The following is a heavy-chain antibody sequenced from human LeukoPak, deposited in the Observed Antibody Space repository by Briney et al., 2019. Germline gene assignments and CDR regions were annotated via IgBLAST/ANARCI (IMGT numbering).Heavy chain of an antibody. CDR3: AREILGGFNPGAY. CDR1: LDSTTSNF. J-gene: IGHJ4*02. D-gene: IGHD1-14*01. CDR2: IHRSGSP. Sequence: SETLSLTCTVSLDSTTSNFWSWVRQPPGKGLEWIGEIHRSGSPNYNPSLQSRVTMSIDRSRNQIALELSSVTAPDTAVYYCAREILGGFNPGAYWGQGTLVTVSS. V-gene: IGHV4-4*02.